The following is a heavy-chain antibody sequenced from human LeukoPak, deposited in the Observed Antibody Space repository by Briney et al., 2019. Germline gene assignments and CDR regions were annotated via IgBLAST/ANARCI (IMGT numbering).Heavy chain of an antibody. CDR3: ARDHRWGFDY. Sequence: GGSLRLSCAASGFTFSSYAMSWVRQAPGKGLEWVSAISGSGGSTYYADSVKGRFTISRDNAENSLYLQMNSLRTEDTAVYYCARDHRWGFDYWGRGTLVTVSS. CDR1: GFTFSSYA. J-gene: IGHJ4*02. CDR2: ISGSGGST. V-gene: IGHV3-23*01. D-gene: IGHD7-27*01.